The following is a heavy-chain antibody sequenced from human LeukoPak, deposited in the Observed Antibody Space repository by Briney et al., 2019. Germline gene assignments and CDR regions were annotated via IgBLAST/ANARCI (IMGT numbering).Heavy chain of an antibody. CDR1: GYRFSSYW. Sequence: GESLKISCKDSGYRFSSYWIAWVRQMPGKGLEYIGIIYPGDSDIRYSPSFQGQVTISADKSISTAYLQWSSLKASDTAMYYCASRPTFGDDAFDIWGQGTMVTVSS. V-gene: IGHV5-51*01. CDR3: ASRPTFGDDAFDI. D-gene: IGHD3-16*01. CDR2: IYPGDSDI. J-gene: IGHJ3*02.